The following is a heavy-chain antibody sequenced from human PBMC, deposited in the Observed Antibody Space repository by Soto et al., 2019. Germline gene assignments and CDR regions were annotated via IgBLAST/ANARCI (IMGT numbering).Heavy chain of an antibody. CDR1: GGSVNTGDNY. CDR3: AGEPLDGMDV. V-gene: IGHV4-30-4*01. J-gene: IGHJ6*02. Sequence: HVQLHQSGPRLVKPSQTLSLECSVIGGSVNTGDNYWSWVRQSPGRGLEWIVYIYHTGNTFYNPALENRVTMSVDASKNQFSLTLTSVTAADTAVYFCAGEPLDGMDVWGQGTNVTVSS. CDR2: IYHTGNT.